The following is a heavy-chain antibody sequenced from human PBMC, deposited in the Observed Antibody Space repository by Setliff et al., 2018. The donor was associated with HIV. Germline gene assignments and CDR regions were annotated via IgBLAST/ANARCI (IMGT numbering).Heavy chain of an antibody. Sequence: SETLSLTCTVSGGSINSNTYYWAWIRQPPGEGLEWIGTIYYSGSTYYNPSLKSRVTISVDTSKNQFSLKLSSVTAADSAIYYCAATYCRGGGRDCPQMYDYWGQGSLVTVSS. D-gene: IGHD2-15*01. CDR1: GGSINSNTYY. J-gene: IGHJ4*02. CDR3: AATYCRGGGRDCPQMYDY. V-gene: IGHV4-39*01. CDR2: IYYSGST.